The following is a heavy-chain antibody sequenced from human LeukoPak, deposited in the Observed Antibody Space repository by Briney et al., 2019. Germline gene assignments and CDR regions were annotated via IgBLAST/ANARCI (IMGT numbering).Heavy chain of an antibody. Sequence: RSSETLSLTCAVSGGSISSSNWWSWVRQPPGKGLEWIGEIYHSGSTNYNPSLKSRVTISVDKSKNQFSLKLSSVTAADTAVYYCARPGSNSGGFDYWGQGTLVTVSS. CDR1: GGSISSSNW. D-gene: IGHD2-15*01. V-gene: IGHV4-4*02. CDR2: IYHSGST. J-gene: IGHJ4*02. CDR3: ARPGSNSGGFDY.